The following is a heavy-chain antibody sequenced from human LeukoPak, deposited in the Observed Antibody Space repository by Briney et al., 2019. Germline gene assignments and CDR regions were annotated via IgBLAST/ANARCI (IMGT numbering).Heavy chain of an antibody. D-gene: IGHD4-17*01. CDR2: TNSDGSST. Sequence: GGSLRLSCAAPGFTFSNYWVHWVRHDPGKGLGWVSSTNSDGSSTSYADSVKGRFTIFRDNAKKTLYLQMNSLRADDTAVYYCGRANGDYRLDYWGQGTLVTVSS. CDR1: GFTFSNYW. V-gene: IGHV3-74*01. CDR3: GRANGDYRLDY. J-gene: IGHJ4*02.